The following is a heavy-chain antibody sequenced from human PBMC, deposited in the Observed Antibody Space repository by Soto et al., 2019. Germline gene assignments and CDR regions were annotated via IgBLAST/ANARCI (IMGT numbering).Heavy chain of an antibody. Sequence: GGSLRLSCAASGFTFNSYAMHWVRQAPGKGLEWVAVISYDGSNKYYADSVKGRFTISRDNSKNTLYLQMNSLRAEGTAVYYCARDPDSSGYSLDYWGQGTLVTVSS. CDR2: ISYDGSNK. CDR1: GFTFNSYA. V-gene: IGHV3-30-3*01. CDR3: ARDPDSSGYSLDY. J-gene: IGHJ4*02. D-gene: IGHD3-22*01.